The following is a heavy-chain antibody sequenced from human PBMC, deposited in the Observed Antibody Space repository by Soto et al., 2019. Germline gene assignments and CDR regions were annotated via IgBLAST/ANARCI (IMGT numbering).Heavy chain of an antibody. CDR3: ARVCYYDSTGYYAFDY. CDR1: GDGFSNYG. D-gene: IGHD3-22*01. Sequence: QVQVVQSGAEVKKPGASVRVSCKASGDGFSNYGFNWVRQAPGQGLEWMGWISAYDGQTNYTKKFQGRVTMTTDTSSSTAYMELRRLRSDDTAVYYCARVCYYDSTGYYAFDYWGVGTLVTVSS. J-gene: IGHJ4*02. CDR2: ISAYDGQT. V-gene: IGHV1-18*01.